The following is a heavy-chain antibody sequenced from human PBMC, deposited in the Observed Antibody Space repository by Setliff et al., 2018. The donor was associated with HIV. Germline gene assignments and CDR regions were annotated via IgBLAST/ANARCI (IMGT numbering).Heavy chain of an antibody. Sequence: SETLSLTCDVSGFSISSRYYWGWIRQSPGKGLEWIGNIYDSESTYYKPSLKSRVTISVDTSKNQFSLRLSSVAAGDTAVYYCARSIVPVASGYYYFEYWGQGTLVTVSS. V-gene: IGHV4-38-2*01. D-gene: IGHD3-3*01. CDR2: IYDSEST. CDR1: GFSISSRYY. J-gene: IGHJ4*02. CDR3: ARSIVPVASGYYYFEY.